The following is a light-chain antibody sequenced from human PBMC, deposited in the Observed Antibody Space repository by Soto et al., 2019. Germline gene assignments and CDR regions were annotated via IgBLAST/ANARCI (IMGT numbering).Light chain of an antibody. CDR2: DAS. Sequence: DIQMTQSPSTLSASVGDRVTITCRASQSISNWLAWYQQKPGKAPKLLIYDASSLESGVPSRFSGSGSGTEFTLTISCLQPDDFATYYCQQYNSYPWTFGQGTKVEIK. CDR3: QQYNSYPWT. V-gene: IGKV1-5*01. J-gene: IGKJ1*01. CDR1: QSISNW.